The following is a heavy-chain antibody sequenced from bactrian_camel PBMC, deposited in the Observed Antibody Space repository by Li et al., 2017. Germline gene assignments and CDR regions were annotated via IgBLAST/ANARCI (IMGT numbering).Heavy chain of an antibody. J-gene: IGHJ6*01. CDR1: GFTFNSAW. CDR3: VREQKSGDYAPAFGY. V-gene: IGHV3S1*01. D-gene: IGHD4*01. CDR2: INAGGHTT. Sequence: VQLVESGGELVQPGGSLSVSCAASGFTFNSAWMYWVRQAPGKGLEWVSTINAGGHTTYYADSVKGRFTVSRDNAKNTVYLQMNSLKPEDTAVYYCVREQKSGDYAPAFGYWGQGTQVTVS.